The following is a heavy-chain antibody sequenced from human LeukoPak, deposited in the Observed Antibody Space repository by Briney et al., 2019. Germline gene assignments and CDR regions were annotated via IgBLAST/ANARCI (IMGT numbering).Heavy chain of an antibody. J-gene: IGHJ6*02. D-gene: IGHD2-2*01. V-gene: IGHV4-30-2*05. CDR2: IYHSGST. CDR1: GGSISSGGYY. Sequence: PSETLSLTCTVSGGSISSGGYYWSWIRQPPGKGLEWIGYIYHSGSTYYNPSLKSRVTISVDTSKNQFSLKLSSVTAADTAVYYCARDKAHCSSTSCPYYYGMDVWGQGTTVTVSS. CDR3: ARDKAHCSSTSCPYYYGMDV.